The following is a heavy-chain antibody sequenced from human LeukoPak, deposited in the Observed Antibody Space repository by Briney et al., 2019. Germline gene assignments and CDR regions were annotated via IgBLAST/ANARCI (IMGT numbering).Heavy chain of an antibody. CDR2: IYYSGST. J-gene: IGHJ4*02. V-gene: IGHV4-59*01. D-gene: IGHD1-26*01. CDR1: GGSISSYY. CDR3: ASSVGAGEDYYFDY. Sequence: KASETLSLTCTVSGGSISSYYWSWIRLPPGKGLEWIGYIYYSGSTSYNPSPKSRVTISVDTSKNQFSLKLSSVTAADTAVYYCASSVGAGEDYYFDYWGQGTLVTVSS.